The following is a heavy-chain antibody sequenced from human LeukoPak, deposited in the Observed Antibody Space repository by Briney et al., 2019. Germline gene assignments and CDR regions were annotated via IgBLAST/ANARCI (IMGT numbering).Heavy chain of an antibody. Sequence: GGSLRLSCAASGFTFSSYSMNWVRQAPGKGLEWVSYISSSSSSTIYYADSVKGRFTISRDNAKNSLYLQMNSLRAEDTAVYYCARGGAREILLWFGELLYPIDYWGQGTLVTVSS. J-gene: IGHJ4*02. CDR3: ARGGAREILLWFGELLYPIDY. V-gene: IGHV3-48*01. CDR2: ISSSSSSTI. CDR1: GFTFSSYS. D-gene: IGHD3-10*01.